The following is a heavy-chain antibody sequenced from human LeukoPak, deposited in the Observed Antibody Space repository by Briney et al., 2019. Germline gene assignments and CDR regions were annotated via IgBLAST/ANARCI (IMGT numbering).Heavy chain of an antibody. V-gene: IGHV1-46*01. CDR1: GYTFINYY. CDR2: INPSGGSA. Sequence: GASGTVSCTASGYTFINYYMHWVRQAPGQGLEWMGIINPSGGSAYYAQKFKGRVTMTSDVSTSTFHMELSSLRSEDTAVYYCARPVDTASLVNWGQGTLVTVSS. J-gene: IGHJ4*02. D-gene: IGHD5-18*01. CDR3: ARPVDTASLVN.